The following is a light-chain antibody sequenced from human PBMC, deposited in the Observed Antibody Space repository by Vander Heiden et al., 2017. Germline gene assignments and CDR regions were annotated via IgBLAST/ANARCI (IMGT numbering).Light chain of an antibody. J-gene: IGKJ1*01. CDR1: QSVSGSK. V-gene: IGKV3-20*01. CDR3: QQFGSSPWT. CDR2: GAS. Sequence: ETVLTQSPGTLSLSPGERDTLSCRASQSVSGSKIAWYQQKPGQDPRIVIYGASSRANGMPERFSGSGSGTDFTLTISRLEPEDFAVYYCQQFGSSPWTFGLGTKVEIK.